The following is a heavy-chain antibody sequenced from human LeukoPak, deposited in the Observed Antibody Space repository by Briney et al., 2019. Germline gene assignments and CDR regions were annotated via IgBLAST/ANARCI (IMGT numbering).Heavy chain of an antibody. CDR3: ARVASNYDFDC. Sequence: GGSLRLSCAASGFTFDDYGMSWVRQAPGKGLEWVSGINWNGGNTGYADSVKGRFTISRDNAKNSQYLQMNSLRAEDTALYYCARVASNYDFDCWGQGTLVTVSS. J-gene: IGHJ4*02. V-gene: IGHV3-20*04. CDR1: GFTFDDYG. D-gene: IGHD4-11*01. CDR2: INWNGGNT.